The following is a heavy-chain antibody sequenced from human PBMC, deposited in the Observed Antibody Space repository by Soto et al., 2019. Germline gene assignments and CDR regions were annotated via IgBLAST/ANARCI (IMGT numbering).Heavy chain of an antibody. Sequence: QVQLVESGGGVVQPGRSLRLSCAASTFTLSTYGMHWVRQAPGKGLEWVAVISYDGNNKYYADSVKGRFTISRDNSRNTLALQMNSLTTEDTPVYYCARGAEYQVLSRDYFYGMDVWGQGIMVTVSS. J-gene: IGHJ6*02. CDR1: TFTLSTYG. V-gene: IGHV3-30*03. CDR2: ISYDGNNK. CDR3: ARGAEYQVLSRDYFYGMDV. D-gene: IGHD2-2*01.